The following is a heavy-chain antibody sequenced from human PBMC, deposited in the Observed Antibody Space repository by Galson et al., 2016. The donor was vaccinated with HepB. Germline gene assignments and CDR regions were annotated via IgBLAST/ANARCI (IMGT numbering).Heavy chain of an antibody. Sequence: SLRLSCAASGFTFNTYSMGWVRQAPGKGLEWVSTIVTRGTYIYYADSLKGRFTISRDDAKNSLYLQMNSLRAEDTAVYYCARVAYTSSWYLLYYFDFWGQGTLVTVSS. J-gene: IGHJ4*02. CDR2: IVTRGTYI. CDR1: GFTFNTYS. V-gene: IGHV3-21*01. D-gene: IGHD6-13*01. CDR3: ARVAYTSSWYLLYYFDF.